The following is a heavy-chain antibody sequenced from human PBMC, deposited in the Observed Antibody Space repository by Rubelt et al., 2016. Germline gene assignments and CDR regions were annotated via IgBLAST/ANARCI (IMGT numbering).Heavy chain of an antibody. D-gene: IGHD1-7*01. CDR3: ARDPRAGTTSFDY. J-gene: IGHJ4*02. Sequence: QLQLQESGPGLVKPSETLSLTCTVSGGSISSSSYYWGWIRQPPGKGLEWIGSIYYSGCTYYNQSLKSRVTISVDTSKNQFSLKLSSLTAADTAVYYCARDPRAGTTSFDYWGQGTLVTVSS. CDR1: GGSISSSSYY. V-gene: IGHV4-39*07. CDR2: IYYSGCT.